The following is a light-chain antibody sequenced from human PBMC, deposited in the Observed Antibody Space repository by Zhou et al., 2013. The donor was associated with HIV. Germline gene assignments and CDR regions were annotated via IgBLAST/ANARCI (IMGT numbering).Light chain of an antibody. J-gene: IGKJ4*01. Sequence: DIQMTQSPSSLSASVGDRVTITCRASQGISNYLAWYQQKPGKVPKLLIYGASTLQSGVPSRFSGRGSGTDFTLTISSLQPEDVATYYCQRYNSAPPLSFGGGTKVDIK. CDR1: QGISNY. CDR2: GAS. V-gene: IGKV1-27*01. CDR3: QRYNSAPPLS.